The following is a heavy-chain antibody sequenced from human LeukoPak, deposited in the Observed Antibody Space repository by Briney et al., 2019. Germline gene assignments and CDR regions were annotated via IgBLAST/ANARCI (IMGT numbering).Heavy chain of an antibody. CDR3: ARGEATIAH. D-gene: IGHD5-24*01. CDR2: INHSGST. V-gene: IGHV4-34*01. J-gene: IGHJ4*02. CDR1: GGSFSGYY. Sequence: SETLSLTCAVYGGSFSGYYWSWIRQPPGKGLEWIGEINHSGSTNYNPSLKSRVTISVDTSKNQFSLKLSSVTAADTAVYYCARGEATIAHWGQGTLVTVSS.